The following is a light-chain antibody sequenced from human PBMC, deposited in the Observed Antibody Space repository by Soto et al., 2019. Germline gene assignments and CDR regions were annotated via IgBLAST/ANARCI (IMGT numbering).Light chain of an antibody. Sequence: QSVLAQPTSASGTPGQRITISCSGSGSNIGSNSVTWYQQLPRTAPKLLIYTNNQRPSGVPDRFSGSKSGTSASLAISGLQSGDEADYYCATWDDSLSGDVFGTGTKLTVL. CDR1: GSNIGSNS. CDR3: ATWDDSLSGDV. J-gene: IGLJ1*01. V-gene: IGLV1-44*01. CDR2: TNN.